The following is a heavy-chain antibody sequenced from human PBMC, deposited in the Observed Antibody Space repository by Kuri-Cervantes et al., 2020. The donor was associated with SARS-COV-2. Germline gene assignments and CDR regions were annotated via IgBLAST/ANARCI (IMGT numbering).Heavy chain of an antibody. J-gene: IGHJ5*02. D-gene: IGHD2-2*01. V-gene: IGHV4-59*05. CDR2: IYYSGST. CDR3: ARAIVVVPAAITNWFDP. Sequence: SETLSLTCTVSGGSISSYYWSWIRQPPGKGLEWIGSIYYSGSTYYNPSLKSRVTTSVDTSKNQFSLKLSSVTAADTAVYYCARAIVVVPAAITNWFDPWGQGTLVTVSS. CDR1: GGSISSYY.